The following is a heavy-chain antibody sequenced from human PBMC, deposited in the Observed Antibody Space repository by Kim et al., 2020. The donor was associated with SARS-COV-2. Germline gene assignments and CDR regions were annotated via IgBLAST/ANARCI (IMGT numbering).Heavy chain of an antibody. CDR3: ARALGGGSYSAGPDY. Sequence: GGSLRLSCAASGFTFSSYAMHWVRQAPGKGLEWVAVISYDGSNKYYADSVKVRFTISRDNSKNTLYLQMNSLRAEDTAVYYCARALGGGSYSAGPDYWGQGTLVTVSS. J-gene: IGHJ4*02. CDR2: ISYDGSNK. CDR1: GFTFSSYA. V-gene: IGHV3-30*04. D-gene: IGHD1-26*01.